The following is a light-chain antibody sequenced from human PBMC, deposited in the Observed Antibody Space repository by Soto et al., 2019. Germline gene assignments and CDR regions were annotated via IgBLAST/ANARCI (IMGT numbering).Light chain of an antibody. Sequence: QAVVTQPPSVSGAPGQRVPISCTGSSSNIGAGYDVHWYQQLPGTAPKLLIYGNSNRPSGVPDRFSGSKSGTSASLAITGLQAEDEADYYCQSYDSSLSDVVFGGGTKLTVL. CDR1: SSNIGAGYD. CDR3: QSYDSSLSDVV. CDR2: GNS. V-gene: IGLV1-40*01. J-gene: IGLJ2*01.